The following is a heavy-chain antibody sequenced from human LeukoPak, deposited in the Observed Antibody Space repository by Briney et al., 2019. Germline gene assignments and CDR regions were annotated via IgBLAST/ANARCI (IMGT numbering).Heavy chain of an antibody. CDR1: GGSISSYY. V-gene: IGHV4-59*01. J-gene: IGHJ4*02. CDR3: ARVDGYSSSWYVDY. D-gene: IGHD6-13*01. Sequence: SETLSLTCTVSGGSISSYYWSWIRQPPGKGLEWIGYIYYSGSTNYNPSLKSRVTISVATSKNQFSLKLSSVTAADTAVYYCARVDGYSSSWYVDYWGQGTLVTASS. CDR2: IYYSGST.